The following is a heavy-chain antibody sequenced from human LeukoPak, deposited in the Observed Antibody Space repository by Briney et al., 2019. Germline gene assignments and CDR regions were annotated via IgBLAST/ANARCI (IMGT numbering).Heavy chain of an antibody. D-gene: IGHD3-22*01. Sequence: PSETLSLTCAVYGGSFSGYYWSWIRQPPGKGLEWIGEINHSGSTNYNPSLKSRVTISVDTSKNQFSLKLSSVTAADTAVYYCAGGGPQTYYYDSSGYSEGDAFDIWGQGTMVTVSS. CDR2: INHSGST. V-gene: IGHV4-34*01. J-gene: IGHJ3*02. CDR3: AGGGPQTYYYDSSGYSEGDAFDI. CDR1: GGSFSGYY.